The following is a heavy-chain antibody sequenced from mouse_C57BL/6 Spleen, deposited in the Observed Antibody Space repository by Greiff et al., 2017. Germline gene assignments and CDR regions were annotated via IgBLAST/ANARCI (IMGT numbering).Heavy chain of an antibody. CDR1: GYTFTDYY. J-gene: IGHJ4*01. Sequence: VQLQQSGAELVKPGASVKISCKASGYTFTDYYINWVKQRPGQGLEWIGKIGPGSGSTYYNEKFKGKAKLTADKSSSTAYMQLSSLTSEDSAVYFCAAYGNYLYYAMDYWGQGTSVTVSS. D-gene: IGHD2-1*01. CDR2: IGPGSGST. V-gene: IGHV1-77*01. CDR3: AAYGNYLYYAMDY.